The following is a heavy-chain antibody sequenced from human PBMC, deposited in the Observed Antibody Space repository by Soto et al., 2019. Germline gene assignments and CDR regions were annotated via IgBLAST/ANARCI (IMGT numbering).Heavy chain of an antibody. CDR3: ARLSRRVAQESNYFDP. J-gene: IGHJ5*02. D-gene: IGHD2-8*01. Sequence: GESLKISCKVSGYSFSTSWMGWVRQLPGKGLEWMGIIYPGDSDSRYGPSFEGHVTFSVDKSISTAYLEWSSLKASDTAIYYCARLSRRVAQESNYFDPWGQGTLVTVSS. CDR2: IYPGDSDS. CDR1: GYSFSTSW. V-gene: IGHV5-51*01.